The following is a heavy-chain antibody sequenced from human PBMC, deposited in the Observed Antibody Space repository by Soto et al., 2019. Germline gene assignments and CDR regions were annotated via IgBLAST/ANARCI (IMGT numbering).Heavy chain of an antibody. CDR3: ARLSRRVAQESNYFDP. J-gene: IGHJ5*02. D-gene: IGHD2-8*01. Sequence: GESLKISCKVSGYSFSTSWMGWVRQLPGKGLEWMGIIYPGDSDSRYGPSFEGHVTFSVDKSISTAYLEWSSLKASDTAIYYCARLSRRVAQESNYFDPWGQGTLVTVSS. CDR2: IYPGDSDS. CDR1: GYSFSTSW. V-gene: IGHV5-51*01.